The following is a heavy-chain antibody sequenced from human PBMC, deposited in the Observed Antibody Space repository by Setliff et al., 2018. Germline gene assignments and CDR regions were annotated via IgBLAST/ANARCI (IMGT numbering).Heavy chain of an antibody. CDR1: GDSISSGDYF. D-gene: IGHD1-26*01. V-gene: IGHV4-30-4*08. Sequence: PSETLSLTCTVSGDSISSGDYFWSWIRQPPGKGLEWIAYIYHSGSAYYNPSPKSRVTMSVDTSKNQFSLHLTSVTAADTAVYYCAREVGTSTSSDAFDVWGQGMMVTVSS. J-gene: IGHJ3*01. CDR2: IYHSGSA. CDR3: AREVGTSTSSDAFDV.